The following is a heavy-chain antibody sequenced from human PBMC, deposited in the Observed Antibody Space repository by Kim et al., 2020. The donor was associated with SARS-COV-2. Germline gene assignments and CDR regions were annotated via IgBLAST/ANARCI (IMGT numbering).Heavy chain of an antibody. CDR1: GFTFSSYW. V-gene: IGHV3-7*01. CDR3: ASSSSGYYYYGMDV. CDR2: IKQDGSEK. J-gene: IGHJ6*02. D-gene: IGHD6-19*01. Sequence: GGSLRLSCAASGFTFSSYWMSWVRQAPGKGLEWVANIKQDGSEKYYVDSVKGRFTISRDNAKNSLYLQMNSLRAEDTAVYYCASSSSGYYYYGMDVWGQGTTVTVSS.